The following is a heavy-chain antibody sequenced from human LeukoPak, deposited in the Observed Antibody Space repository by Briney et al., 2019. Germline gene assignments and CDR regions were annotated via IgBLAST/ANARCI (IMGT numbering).Heavy chain of an antibody. J-gene: IGHJ6*02. V-gene: IGHV3-7*03. CDR3: ARAFGFGGPFYYYYGMDV. CDR2: IKQDGSEK. D-gene: IGHD3-10*01. Sequence: PGGSLRLSCAASGFTFSSYWMSWVRQAPGKGLEWVANIKQDGSEKYYVDSVKGRFTISRDNAKNSLYLQMNSLRAEDTAVYYCARAFGFGGPFYYYYGMDVWGQGTTVTVSS. CDR1: GFTFSSYW.